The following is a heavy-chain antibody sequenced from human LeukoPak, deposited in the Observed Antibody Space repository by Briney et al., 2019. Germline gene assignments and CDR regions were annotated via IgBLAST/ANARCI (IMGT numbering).Heavy chain of an antibody. D-gene: IGHD6-19*01. CDR1: GFTFSSYW. CDR2: IDSDGSST. CDR3: VRGLTGYSSGWYDY. J-gene: IGHJ4*02. V-gene: IGHV3-74*01. Sequence: GGSLRLSCAASGFTFSSYWMHWVRQAPGKGLVWVSRIDSDGSSTSYADSVKGRFTISRDNAKNTLYLQMNSLRAEGTAVYYCVRGLTGYSSGWYDYWGQGTLVTVSS.